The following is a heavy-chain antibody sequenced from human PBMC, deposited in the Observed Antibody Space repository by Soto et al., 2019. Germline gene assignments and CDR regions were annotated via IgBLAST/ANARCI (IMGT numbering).Heavy chain of an antibody. CDR3: AKVVGATTAVAFDI. CDR2: IIPIFGTA. Sequence: SVKVSCKXSGGTFSSYAISWVRQAPGQGLEWMGGIIPIFGTANYAQKFQGRVTITADESTSTAYMELSSLRSEDTAVYYCAKVVGATTAVAFDIWGQGTMVTVSS. J-gene: IGHJ3*02. CDR1: GGTFSSYA. D-gene: IGHD1-26*01. V-gene: IGHV1-69*13.